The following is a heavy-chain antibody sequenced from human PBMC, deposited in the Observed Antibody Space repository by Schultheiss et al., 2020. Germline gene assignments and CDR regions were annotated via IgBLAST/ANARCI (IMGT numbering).Heavy chain of an antibody. CDR2: ISNDGGDT. J-gene: IGHJ4*02. CDR3: AKARQQLAFDY. V-gene: IGHV3-74*01. CDR1: GFTFSSKW. D-gene: IGHD6-13*01. Sequence: GGSLRLSCVGSGFTFSSKWMHWVRQAPGKGLVWVSRISNDGGDTIYADSVKGRFTISRDNSKNTLYLQMNSLRAEDTAVYYCAKARQQLAFDYWGQGTLVTVSS.